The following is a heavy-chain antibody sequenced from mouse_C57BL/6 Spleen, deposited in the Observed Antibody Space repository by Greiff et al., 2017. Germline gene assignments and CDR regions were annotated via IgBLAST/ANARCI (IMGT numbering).Heavy chain of an antibody. J-gene: IGHJ3*01. CDR1: GYTFTNYW. Sequence: QVQLQQSGAELVRPGTSVKMSCKASGYTFTNYWIGWAKQRPGHGLEWIGDIYPGGGYTNYNEKFKGKATLTAVKSSSTAYMQFSSLTSEDSAIYYCARRNDGYEGFAYWGQGTLVTVSA. V-gene: IGHV1-63*01. CDR3: ARRNDGYEGFAY. D-gene: IGHD2-3*01. CDR2: IYPGGGYT.